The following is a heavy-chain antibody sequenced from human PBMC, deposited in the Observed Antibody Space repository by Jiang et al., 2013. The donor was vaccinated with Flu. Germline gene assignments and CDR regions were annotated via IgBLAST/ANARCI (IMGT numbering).Heavy chain of an antibody. D-gene: IGHD1-1*01. CDR3: ARDPPGGSRASAFDI. CDR2: ISVKSGTS. Sequence: SGAEVKKPGASVKVSCRASGYSFSTYDINWVRQAPGQGLEWLGWISVKSGTSNYAQTLHGRGTMTTDTSTNTAFLEVTSLEFDDTAVYYCARDPPGGSRASAFDIWGQGTTVTVSS. V-gene: IGHV1-18*01. J-gene: IGHJ3*02. CDR1: GYSFSTYD.